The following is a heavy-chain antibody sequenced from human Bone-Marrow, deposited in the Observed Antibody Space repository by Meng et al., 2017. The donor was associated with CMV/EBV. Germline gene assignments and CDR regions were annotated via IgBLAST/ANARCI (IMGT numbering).Heavy chain of an antibody. D-gene: IGHD3-16*02. CDR1: GYSISSGYY. V-gene: IGHV4-38-2*02. CDR2: IYHSGST. Sequence: SETLSLTCTVSGYSISSGYYWGWIRQPPGKGLEWIGSIYHSGSTYYNPSLKSRVTISVDTSKNQFSLKLSSVTAADTAVYYCARGALKGYVWGSYRYTLDYWGQGTLVTVSP. J-gene: IGHJ4*02. CDR3: ARGALKGYVWGSYRYTLDY.